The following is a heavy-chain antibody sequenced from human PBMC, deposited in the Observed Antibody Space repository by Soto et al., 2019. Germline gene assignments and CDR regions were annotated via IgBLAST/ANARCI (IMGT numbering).Heavy chain of an antibody. Sequence: GGSLRLCCAISVFSVSSNYLSWFRQAPGKGLEWVSVHYSGGSTYYADSVQGRFTISRDKSNNTLYLQMRRVRAEDTAVYFCARHRHPRGTVGATSPLDPWGQGTQVTVSS. CDR3: ARHRHPRGTVGATSPLDP. CDR2: HYSGGST. V-gene: IGHV3-53*01. D-gene: IGHD1-26*01. J-gene: IGHJ5*02. CDR1: VFSVSSNY.